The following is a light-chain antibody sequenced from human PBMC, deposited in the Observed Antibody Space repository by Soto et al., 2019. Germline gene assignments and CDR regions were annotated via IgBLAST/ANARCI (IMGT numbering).Light chain of an antibody. J-gene: IGKJ5*01. V-gene: IGKV1-27*01. CDR3: HKYNSALLT. CDR1: QSIYNY. Sequence: DIQMTQSPSSLSASVGDRVTITCRASQSIYNYLAWYQQEPGKAPKLLIYAASTLEAGVPSRFSGSGSGTDFTLTISSLQPEDVATYYCHKYNSALLTFGQGTRLEIK. CDR2: AAS.